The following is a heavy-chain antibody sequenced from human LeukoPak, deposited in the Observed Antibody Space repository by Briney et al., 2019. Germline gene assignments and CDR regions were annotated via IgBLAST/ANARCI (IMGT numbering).Heavy chain of an antibody. D-gene: IGHD1-26*01. V-gene: IGHV3-30*18. CDR2: ISYDGSNK. CDR1: GFTVSSYG. CDR3: AKHSGSYQTAFDY. J-gene: IGHJ4*02. Sequence: QPGGSLRLSCAAYGFTVSSYGMHSVRQAPGKGLEWVAVISYDGSNKYYADSVKGRFTISRDNSKNTLYLQMNSLRAEDTAVYYCAKHSGSYQTAFDYWGQGTLVTVSS.